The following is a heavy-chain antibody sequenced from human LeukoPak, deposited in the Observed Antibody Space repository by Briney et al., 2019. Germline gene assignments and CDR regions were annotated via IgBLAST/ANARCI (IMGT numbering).Heavy chain of an antibody. CDR3: TRNASPEY. Sequence: SQTLSLTCTVSGVSVGSGDYFWSWIRQPPGKGLEWIGYIYFSGSTDSNPSLESRVTVSIDTSKNQFSLKLRSVTAADTAVYYCTRNASPEYWGQGLLVTVSS. J-gene: IGHJ4*02. V-gene: IGHV4-30-4*08. D-gene: IGHD1-14*01. CDR2: IYFSGST. CDR1: GVSVGSGDYF.